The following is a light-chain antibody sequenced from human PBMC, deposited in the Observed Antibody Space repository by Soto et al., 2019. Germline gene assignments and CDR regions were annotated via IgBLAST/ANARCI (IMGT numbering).Light chain of an antibody. CDR2: LYSDGSH. Sequence: QSVLTQSPSASASLGASVKLTCTLSSGHSKYAIAWHQQHPEKGPRYLMMLYSDGSHTKGDGIPDRFSGSSSGAERYLTISRLQSDDEADYYCQTWGTGMVFGGGTKVTVL. J-gene: IGLJ2*01. CDR3: QTWGTGMV. CDR1: SGHSKYA. V-gene: IGLV4-69*01.